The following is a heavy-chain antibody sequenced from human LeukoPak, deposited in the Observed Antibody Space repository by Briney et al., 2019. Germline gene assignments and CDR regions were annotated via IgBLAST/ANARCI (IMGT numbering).Heavy chain of an antibody. V-gene: IGHV3-48*04. CDR1: GFTFSSYS. D-gene: IGHD3-16*02. J-gene: IGHJ3*02. CDR2: ISSSGSTI. CDR3: ARAGPGIMITFGGVIAYAFDI. Sequence: GGSLRLSCAASGFTFSSYSMSWIRQAPGKGLEWVSYISSSGSTIYYADSVKGRFTISRDNAKNSLYLQMNSLRAEDTAVYYCARAGPGIMITFGGVIAYAFDIWGQGTMVTVSS.